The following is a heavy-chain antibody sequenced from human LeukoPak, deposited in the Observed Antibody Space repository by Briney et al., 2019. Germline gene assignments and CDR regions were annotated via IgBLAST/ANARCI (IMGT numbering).Heavy chain of an antibody. V-gene: IGHV3-21*01. CDR1: GFTFSSYG. Sequence: GGSLRLSCAASGFTFSSYGMNWVRQAPGKGLEWVSSISSSSSYIYYADSVKGRFTISRDNAKNSLYLQMNSLRAEDTAVYYCARVDEWEHPIDYWGQGTLVTVSS. D-gene: IGHD1-26*01. CDR3: ARVDEWEHPIDY. CDR2: ISSSSSYI. J-gene: IGHJ4*02.